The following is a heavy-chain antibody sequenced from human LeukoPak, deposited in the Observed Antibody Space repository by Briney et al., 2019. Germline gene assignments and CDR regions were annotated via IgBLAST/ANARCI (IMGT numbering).Heavy chain of an antibody. D-gene: IGHD1-26*01. V-gene: IGHV3-23*01. CDR3: ASDVGPSPFFTY. CDR1: GFTFSGYA. J-gene: IGHJ4*02. CDR2: ISGGGENT. Sequence: PGGSLRLSCAASGFTFSGYAMTWVRQAPGKKLEWVSTISGGGENTHYADSVKGRFTISRDNSENTLYLQINSLRAEDTALYYCASDVGPSPFFTYWGQGTLVTVSS.